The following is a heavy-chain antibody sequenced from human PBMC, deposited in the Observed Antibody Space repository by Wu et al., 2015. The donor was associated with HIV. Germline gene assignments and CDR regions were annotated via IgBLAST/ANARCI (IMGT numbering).Heavy chain of an antibody. CDR2: INPNTGGA. CDR3: AREGLCRTTSCQFDF. J-gene: IGHJ4*02. V-gene: IGHV1-2*02. CDR1: GYTFTAHS. D-gene: IGHD2-2*01. Sequence: QVQLVQSGAEVKKPGASVKVSCQASGYTFTAHSMHWVRQAPGQGLEWMGWINPNTGGAHYGLDYQGRVTMTGDTSITTVYMELTRLASDDTAIYYCAREGLCRTTSCQFDFWGQGTLVTVFS.